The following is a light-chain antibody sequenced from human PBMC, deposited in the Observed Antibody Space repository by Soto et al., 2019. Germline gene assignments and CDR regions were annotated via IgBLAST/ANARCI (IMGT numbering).Light chain of an antibody. CDR1: SGDVGGYNY. CDR2: DVS. CDR3: CSYAGSRWV. J-gene: IGLJ3*02. Sequence: QSALTQPRSVSGSPGQSVTISCTGTSGDVGGYNYVSWYQQHPGKAPKLMIYDVSKRPSGVPDRFSGSKSGNTASLTISGLQAEDEADYYCCSYAGSRWVFGGGTKVTVL. V-gene: IGLV2-11*01.